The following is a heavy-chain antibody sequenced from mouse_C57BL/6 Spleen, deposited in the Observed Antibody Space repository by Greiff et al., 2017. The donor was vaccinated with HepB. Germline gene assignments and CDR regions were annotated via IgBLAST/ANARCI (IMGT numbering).Heavy chain of an antibody. J-gene: IGHJ2*01. CDR2: IDPSDSST. CDR3: ARDSNYEGNY. CDR1: GYTFTSYW. Sequence: QVQLQQPGAELVRPGNSVKLSCKASGYTFTSYWMHWVKQRPGQGLEWIGVIDPSDSSTNYNQKFKGKATLTVDTSSSTAYMQLSSLTSEDSAGYYCARDSNYEGNYWGQGTTLTVSS. D-gene: IGHD2-5*01. V-gene: IGHV1-59*01.